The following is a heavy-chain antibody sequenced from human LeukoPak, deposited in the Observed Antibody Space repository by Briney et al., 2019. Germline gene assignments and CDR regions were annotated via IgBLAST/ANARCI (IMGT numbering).Heavy chain of an antibody. CDR3: ARDKPPPYYYDSSGIFDY. J-gene: IGHJ4*02. D-gene: IGHD3-22*01. V-gene: IGHV3-33*01. CDR2: IWYDGSNK. CDR1: GFTFSSYG. Sequence: PGKSLRLSCAASGFTFSSYGMHWVRQAPGKGREWVTVIWYDGSNKYYADSVKGLFTISRDNSKNTLYLQMNSLRAEDTAVYYCARDKPPPYYYDSSGIFDYWGQGTLVTVST.